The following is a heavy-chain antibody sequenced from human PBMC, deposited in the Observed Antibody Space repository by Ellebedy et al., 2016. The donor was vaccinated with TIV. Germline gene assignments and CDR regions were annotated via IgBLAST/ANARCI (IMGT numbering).Heavy chain of an antibody. Sequence: SETLSLXXAVSGGSISTSNWWSWVRQPPGKGLEWIGEIYHSGSTNYNPSLKSRVTISVDKSKNQFSLKLSSVTAADTAVYYCARDSYGYYYYYGMDVWGQGTTVTVSS. CDR2: IYHSGST. J-gene: IGHJ6*02. D-gene: IGHD5-18*01. V-gene: IGHV4-4*02. CDR1: GGSISTSNW. CDR3: ARDSYGYYYYYGMDV.